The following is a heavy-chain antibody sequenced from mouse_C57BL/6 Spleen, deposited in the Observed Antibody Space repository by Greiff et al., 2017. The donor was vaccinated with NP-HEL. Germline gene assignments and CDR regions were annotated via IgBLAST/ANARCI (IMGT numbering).Heavy chain of an antibody. Sequence: EVQLQQSGPELVKPGASVKIPCKASGYTFTDYNMDWVKQSHGKSLEWIGDINPNNGGTIYNQKFKGKATLTVDKSSSTAYMELRRLTSEDTAVYYCARSDYGSSLYFDVWGTGTTVTVSS. CDR2: INPNNGGT. CDR3: ARSDYGSSLYFDV. D-gene: IGHD1-1*01. V-gene: IGHV1-18*01. CDR1: GYTFTDYN. J-gene: IGHJ1*03.